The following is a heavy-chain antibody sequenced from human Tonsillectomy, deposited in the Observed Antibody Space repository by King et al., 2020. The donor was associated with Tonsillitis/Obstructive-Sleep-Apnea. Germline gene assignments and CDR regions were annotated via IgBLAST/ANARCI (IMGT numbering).Heavy chain of an antibody. CDR2: ISSISSTI. Sequence: VQLVESGGGLVQPGGSLRLSCAASGFTFSSYSMNWVCQAPGKGLEWVSYISSISSTIYYADSVKGRFTISNDNAKNSLFLQMNSLRDEDTAVYYCARGPGRGPGGWGQGTLVTVSS. J-gene: IGHJ4*02. V-gene: IGHV3-48*02. CDR1: GFTFSSYS. CDR3: ARGPGRGPGG. D-gene: IGHD3-16*01.